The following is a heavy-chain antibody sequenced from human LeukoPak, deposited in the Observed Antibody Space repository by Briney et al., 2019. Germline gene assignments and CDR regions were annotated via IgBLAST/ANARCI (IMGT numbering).Heavy chain of an antibody. CDR1: GGSISSYY. Sequence: PSETLSLTCTVSGGSISSYYWSWIRQPPGKGLEWIGYIYYSGSTNYNPSLKSRVTISVDTSKNQFSLKLSSVTAADTAVYYCARGRTVGDVSYYDAFDIWGQGTMVTVSS. CDR2: IYYSGST. D-gene: IGHD3-16*01. V-gene: IGHV4-59*01. CDR3: ARGRTVGDVSYYDAFDI. J-gene: IGHJ3*02.